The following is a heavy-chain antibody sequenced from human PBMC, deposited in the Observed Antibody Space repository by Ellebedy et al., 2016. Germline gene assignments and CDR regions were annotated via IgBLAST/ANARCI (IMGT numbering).Heavy chain of an antibody. J-gene: IGHJ3*02. D-gene: IGHD3-22*01. CDR1: GGSISSSSYY. CDR2: IYYSGST. V-gene: IGHV4-39*01. CDR3: ARVTMIVVVITTEDGGAFDI. Sequence: SETLSLXXTVSGGSISSSSYYWGWIRQPPGKGRNWIGSIYYSGSTSYNPSLKSRVTISVDTSKNQFSLKLSSVTAADTAVYYCARVTMIVVVITTEDGGAFDIWGQGTMVTVSS.